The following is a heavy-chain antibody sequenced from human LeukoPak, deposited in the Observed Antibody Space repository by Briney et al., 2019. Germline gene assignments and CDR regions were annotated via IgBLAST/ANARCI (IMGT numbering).Heavy chain of an antibody. CDR2: VYYSGTT. V-gene: IGHV4-59*08. D-gene: IGHD5-24*01. CDR3: ARHRSGWLQSSFDY. CDR1: GGSISSYY. J-gene: IGHJ4*02. Sequence: SETLSLTCTVSGGSISSYYWSWIRQPPGKGLEWIGYVYYSGTTNYNPSLKSRVTISVDTSKNQFSLKLSSVTAADTAVYYCARHRSGWLQSSFDYWGQGTLVTVSS.